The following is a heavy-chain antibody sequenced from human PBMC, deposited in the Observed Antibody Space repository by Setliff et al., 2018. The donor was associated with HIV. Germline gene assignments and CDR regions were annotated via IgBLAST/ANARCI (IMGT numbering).Heavy chain of an antibody. V-gene: IGHV3-21*01. J-gene: IGHJ3*02. CDR1: GFTFSSYS. Sequence: GESLKISCAASGFTFSSYSINWVRQAPGKGLEWVSAISSSSNYIYYADSVKGRFTISRDNAKNSLYLQMNSLRAEDTAVYYCARVYYYDSSGSDAFDIWGQGTMVTVS. D-gene: IGHD3-22*01. CDR2: ISSSSNYI. CDR3: ARVYYYDSSGSDAFDI.